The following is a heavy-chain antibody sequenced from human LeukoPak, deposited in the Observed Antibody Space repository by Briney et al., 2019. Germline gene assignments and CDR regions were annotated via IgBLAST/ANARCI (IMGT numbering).Heavy chain of an antibody. Sequence: PGGSLRLSCAASGFIFSSYSMSWIRQSPGKGLEWIGEINHNGSTNYNPSLKSRVTISIDTSKNQFSLKLSSVTAADTAVYYCARGDCSSTSCYLSDWFDPWGQGTLVTVSS. CDR2: INHNGST. CDR3: ARGDCSSTSCYLSDWFDP. CDR1: GFIFSSYS. J-gene: IGHJ5*02. V-gene: IGHV4-34*01. D-gene: IGHD2-2*01.